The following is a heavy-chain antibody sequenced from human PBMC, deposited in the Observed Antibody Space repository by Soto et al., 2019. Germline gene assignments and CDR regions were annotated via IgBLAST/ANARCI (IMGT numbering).Heavy chain of an antibody. J-gene: IGHJ5*02. D-gene: IGHD6-19*01. CDR1: GFTFSSYW. V-gene: IGHV3-74*01. CDR2: INSDGSST. Sequence: EVQLVESGGGLVQPGGSLRLSCEASGFTFSSYWMHWVRQAPGKGLVWVSRINSDGSSTSYADSVKGRFTISRDNAKNTLYLQMNSLRAEDTAVYYCARAVAVAVNWFDPWGQGTLVTVSS. CDR3: ARAVAVAVNWFDP.